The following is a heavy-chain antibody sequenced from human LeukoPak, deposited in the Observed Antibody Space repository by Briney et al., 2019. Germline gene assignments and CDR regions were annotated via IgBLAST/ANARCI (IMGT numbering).Heavy chain of an antibody. CDR1: GFTFRNAW. V-gene: IGHV3-15*01. CDR2: IKGKSDGGTT. CDR3: TTDGGIAVRPLFDY. D-gene: IGHD6-19*01. Sequence: GGSLRLSRAASGFTFRNAWMSWVRQAPGKGLDWVGHIKGKSDGGTTDYAAPVKGRFIISRDDSKNTHYLQMNSLRTEDTAVYYCTTDGGIAVRPLFDYWGQGTLVTVSS. J-gene: IGHJ4*02.